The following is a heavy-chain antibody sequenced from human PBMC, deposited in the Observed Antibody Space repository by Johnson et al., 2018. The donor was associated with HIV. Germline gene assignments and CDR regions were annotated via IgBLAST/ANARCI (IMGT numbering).Heavy chain of an antibody. CDR2: IKSRTDGGTT. J-gene: IGHJ3*02. CDR1: GFTFNNVW. V-gene: IGHV3-15*01. D-gene: IGHD3-10*01. CDR3: TDGESFFDI. Sequence: VQLVEPGGGLVNPGGSLRLSCAASGFTFNNVWMNWVRQVPGKGLEWVGRIKSRTDGGTTDYAAPVEGRFTISRDDAKNTLYLQMNSLKTEDTAVNYCTDGESFFDIWGQGTMVTVSS.